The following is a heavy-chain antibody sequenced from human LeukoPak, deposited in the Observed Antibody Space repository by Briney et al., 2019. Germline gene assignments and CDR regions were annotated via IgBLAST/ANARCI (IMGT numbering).Heavy chain of an antibody. CDR3: AKEGTYTYGASDFDY. Sequence: SETLSLTCTVSGVSISSSSYYWGWIRQPPGKGLEWIGGIYSSGSTYYNPSLKSRVTISVDTSKNQFTLKLSSVTAADTAVYYCAKEGTYTYGASDFDYWGQGTLVTVSS. CDR2: IYSSGST. J-gene: IGHJ4*02. CDR1: GVSISSSSYY. D-gene: IGHD4/OR15-4a*01. V-gene: IGHV4-39*06.